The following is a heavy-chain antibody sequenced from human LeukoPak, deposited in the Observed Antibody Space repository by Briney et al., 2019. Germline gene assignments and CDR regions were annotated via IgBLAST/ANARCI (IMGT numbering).Heavy chain of an antibody. D-gene: IGHD3-16*01. J-gene: IGHJ5*02. Sequence: SVKASCKASGGTFSSYAISWVRQAPGQGLEWMGGIIPIFGTANYAQKFQGRVTITADESTSTAYMELSSLRSEDTAVYYCARVMITFGGVSQNWFDPWGQGTLVTVSS. V-gene: IGHV1-69*13. CDR3: ARVMITFGGVSQNWFDP. CDR2: IIPIFGTA. CDR1: GGTFSSYA.